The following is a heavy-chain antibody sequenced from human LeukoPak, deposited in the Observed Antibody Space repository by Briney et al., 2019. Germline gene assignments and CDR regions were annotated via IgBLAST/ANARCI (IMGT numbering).Heavy chain of an antibody. V-gene: IGHV1-69*04. J-gene: IGHJ6*02. CDR1: GGTFSSYA. Sequence: ASVKVSCKASGGTFSSYAISWVRQAPGQGLEWMGRIIPILGIANYAQKFQGRVTITADKSTSTAYMELSSLRSEDTAVYYCARGGYSFPPYYYGMDVWGQGTTVTVSS. CDR3: ARGGYSFPPYYYGMDV. D-gene: IGHD5-18*01. CDR2: IIPILGIA.